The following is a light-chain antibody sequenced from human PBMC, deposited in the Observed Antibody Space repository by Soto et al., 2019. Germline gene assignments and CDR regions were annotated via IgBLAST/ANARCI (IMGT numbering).Light chain of an antibody. Sequence: DIQMTQSPSSLSASVGDRVTITCRASQSISTYLSWYQQKPGKAPNRLIYAASRLQSGVPSRFSGSGSGTDFTLTISSLQPEDFATYYCLHSYITLYTFGQGTKLEIK. V-gene: IGKV1-39*01. CDR3: LHSYITLYT. J-gene: IGKJ2*01. CDR1: QSISTY. CDR2: AAS.